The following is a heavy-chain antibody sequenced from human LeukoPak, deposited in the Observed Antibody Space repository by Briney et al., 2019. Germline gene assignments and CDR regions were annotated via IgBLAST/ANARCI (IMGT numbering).Heavy chain of an antibody. CDR2: TIPMFGST. CDR3: VRLQALRGPRKAFDP. Sequence: SVKVSCKASGGTFSNYAISWVRQAPGQGLEWLGGTIPMFGSTKYAQKFQGRVTITTDESATIVYMQLISLRSEDTAVYYCVRLQALRGPRKAFDPWGQGTLVTVTS. CDR1: GGTFSNYA. V-gene: IGHV1-69*05. D-gene: IGHD4-11*01. J-gene: IGHJ5*02.